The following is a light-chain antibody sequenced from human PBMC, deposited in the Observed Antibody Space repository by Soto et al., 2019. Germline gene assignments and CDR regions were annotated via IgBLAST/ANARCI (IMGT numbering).Light chain of an antibody. CDR3: QQYNNWPPWT. CDR1: QSVSRN. J-gene: IGKJ1*01. CDR2: GAS. Sequence: EIVMTQSPATLSVSPGERATLSCRASQSVSRNLAWYQKKPGQAPRRLIYGASTRSTGIPARFSGSGSGTEFTLTISSLQSEDFAVCYCQQYNNWPPWTFGQGTKVEIK. V-gene: IGKV3-15*01.